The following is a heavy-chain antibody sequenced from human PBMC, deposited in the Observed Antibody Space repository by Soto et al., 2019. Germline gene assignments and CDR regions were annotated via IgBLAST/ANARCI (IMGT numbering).Heavy chain of an antibody. J-gene: IGHJ6*02. D-gene: IGHD3-3*01. CDR1: GFTFSDDY. CDR2: ISSSGSTI. Sequence: QVQLVESGGGLVKPGGSLRLSCAASGFTFSDDYMSWIRQAPGQGLEWASYISSSGSTIYYADSVKGRFTIPRDNAKNSLYLQMNSLRAEETAEYYCARCRFLDYYYYGMDVWGQGTTLTVS. CDR3: ARCRFLDYYYYGMDV. V-gene: IGHV3-11*01.